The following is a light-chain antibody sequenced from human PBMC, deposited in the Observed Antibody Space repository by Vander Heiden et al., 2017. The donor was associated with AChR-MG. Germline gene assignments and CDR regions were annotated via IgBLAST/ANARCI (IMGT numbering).Light chain of an antibody. Sequence: QSVLTHPPSASGTPGQRVTIACSGSSSNIGSNYVYWYQQLPGTAPKLRFEMNIQRPSGVPDRFSGSKSGTSDSREISGLRSEDEADYDGAAWDDRLSGGVFGGGNKLTVL. CDR1: SSNIGSNY. CDR3: AAWDDRLSGGV. CDR2: MNI. V-gene: IGLV1-47*01. J-gene: IGLJ3*02.